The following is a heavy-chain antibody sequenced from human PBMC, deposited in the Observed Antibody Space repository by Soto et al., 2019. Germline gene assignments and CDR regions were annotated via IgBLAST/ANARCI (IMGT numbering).Heavy chain of an antibody. CDR2: VSSYNGNT. CDR1: GYTFTDHG. D-gene: IGHD3-10*01. J-gene: IGHJ4*02. V-gene: IGHV1-18*01. CDR3: AREVEGSYSPADF. Sequence: GPEVKKPGASVTVSCKTSGYTFTDHGIDWVRQDPGQGLEWVGWVSSYNGNTNYAYNLKDRVIMTTDASTSTAYMELRGLRSDDTAVYYCAREVEGSYSPADFWGQGTPVTVSS.